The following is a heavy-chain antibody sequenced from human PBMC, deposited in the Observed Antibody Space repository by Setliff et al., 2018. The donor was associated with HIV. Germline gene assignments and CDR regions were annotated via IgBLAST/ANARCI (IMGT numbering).Heavy chain of an antibody. Sequence: LRLSCAASGFTFSNYGMHWVRQAAGKGLEWVSVIGAAGDTYYPGSVKGRFTISRENAKNSLYLQMNSLRAEDTAVYYCASAPQYSSGWYGRAFDYWGQGMLVTVSS. CDR3: ASAPQYSSGWYGRAFDY. CDR2: IGAAGDT. V-gene: IGHV3-13*01. J-gene: IGHJ4*02. CDR1: GFTFSNYG. D-gene: IGHD6-19*01.